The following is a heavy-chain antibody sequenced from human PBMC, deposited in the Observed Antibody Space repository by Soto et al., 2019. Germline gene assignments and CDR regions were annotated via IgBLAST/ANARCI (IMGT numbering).Heavy chain of an antibody. CDR2: ISSRSSTI. J-gene: IGHJ4*02. D-gene: IGHD2-8*01. V-gene: IGHV3-11*01. CDR3: ASGTNGAFFVY. Sequence: GGSLILSCAASGFTFSDYYMSWIRQAPGKGLEWVSYISSRSSTIFYADSVKGRFTISRDNVKNSLYLQMNSLRAEDTAVYYCASGTNGAFFVYWGQGILVT. CDR1: GFTFSDYY.